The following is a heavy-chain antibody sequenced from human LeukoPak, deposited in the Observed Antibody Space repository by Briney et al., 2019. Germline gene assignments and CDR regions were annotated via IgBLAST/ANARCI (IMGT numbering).Heavy chain of an antibody. CDR2: INPSGGST. V-gene: IGHV1-46*01. Sequence: ASVKVSCKASGYTFTSYYMHWVRQAPGQGLERMGIINPSGGSTSYAQKFQGRVTMTRDTSTSTVYMELSSLRSEDTAVYYCARDRTPHQQQLVPSKRDWYFDLWGRGTLVTVSS. CDR1: GYTFTSYY. D-gene: IGHD6-13*01. CDR3: ARDRTPHQQQLVPSKRDWYFDL. J-gene: IGHJ2*01.